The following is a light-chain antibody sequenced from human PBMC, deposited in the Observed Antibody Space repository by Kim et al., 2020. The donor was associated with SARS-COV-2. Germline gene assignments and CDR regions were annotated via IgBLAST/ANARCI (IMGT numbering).Light chain of an antibody. CDR1: QSVTNK. CDR2: GAT. CDR3: QHYDNWPPELT. J-gene: IGKJ4*01. Sequence: PGERATLPCRASQSVTNKIVWYQQKPGQAPRLLISGATTRVTGIPDRFSGSGSGTQFTLTISSLQSEDFAVYYCQHYDNWPPELTFGGGTKVDIK. V-gene: IGKV3-15*01.